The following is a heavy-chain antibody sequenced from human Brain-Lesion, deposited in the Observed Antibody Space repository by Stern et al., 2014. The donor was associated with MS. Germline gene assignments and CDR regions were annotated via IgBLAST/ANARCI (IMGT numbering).Heavy chain of an antibody. J-gene: IGHJ6*02. CDR3: ARGRVVPGFQYYATDV. Sequence: VQLVESGPGLVKPSQTLSLSCTVSGGSISSGGYYWSRIRQPAGKGLEWIGRIFNSGSTSYNPPLKSRGNISIKKSKNQFSRRLTSMAAADTAVYYCARGRVVPGFQYYATDVWGQGTTVIVSS. D-gene: IGHD2-2*01. CDR2: IFNSGST. V-gene: IGHV4-61*02. CDR1: GGSISSGGYY.